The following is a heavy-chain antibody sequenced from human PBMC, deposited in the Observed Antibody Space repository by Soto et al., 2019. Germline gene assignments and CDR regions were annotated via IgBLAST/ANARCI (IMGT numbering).Heavy chain of an antibody. CDR2: ISYDGSNK. Sequence: QVQLVESGGGVVQPGRSLRLSCAASGFTFSSYAMHWVRQAPGKGLEWVAVISYDGSNKYYGDSVKGRFTISRDNSKNTLYLQMNSLRAEDTAVYYCSREFLVDGIDYWGQGTLVTVSS. CDR3: SREFLVDGIDY. J-gene: IGHJ4*02. CDR1: GFTFSSYA. D-gene: IGHD2-8*01. V-gene: IGHV3-30-3*01.